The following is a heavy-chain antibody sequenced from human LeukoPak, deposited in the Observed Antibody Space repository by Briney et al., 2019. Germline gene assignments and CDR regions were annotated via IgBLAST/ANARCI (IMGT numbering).Heavy chain of an antibody. CDR3: ARAKRQYCTNGACSYFDY. D-gene: IGHD2-8*01. CDR1: GGSISSYY. CDR2: IYYSGST. J-gene: IGHJ4*02. V-gene: IGHV4-59*12. Sequence: SETLSLTCTVSGGSISSYYWSWIRQPPGKGLEWIGYIYYSGSTNYNPSLKSRVTISVDTSKNQFSLKLSSVTAADTAVYYCARAKRQYCTNGACSYFDYWGQGTLVTVSS.